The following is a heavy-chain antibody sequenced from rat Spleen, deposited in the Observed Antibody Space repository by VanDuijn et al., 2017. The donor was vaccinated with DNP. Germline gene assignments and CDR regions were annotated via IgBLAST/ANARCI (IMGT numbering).Heavy chain of an antibody. D-gene: IGHD3-2*01. V-gene: IGHV5-58*01. J-gene: IGHJ4*01. CDR2: INPDGRTT. CDR1: GLTFSSFW. Sequence: EVQLVETGGDLVQPGRSLKLSCEASGLTFSSFWMFWIRQAPGKGLEWIAAINPDGRTTYYLASVKGRFTVSRENAESTVYLQMNSLRSEDTATYYCAKDLQWYAMDVWGQGISVIVSS. CDR3: AKDLQWYAMDV.